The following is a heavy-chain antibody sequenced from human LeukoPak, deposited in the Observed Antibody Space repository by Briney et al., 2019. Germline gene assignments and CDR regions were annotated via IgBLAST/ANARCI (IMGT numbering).Heavy chain of an antibody. D-gene: IGHD4-17*01. CDR1: GYTFTSYD. CDR3: ARGRKVTKAFDY. J-gene: IGHJ4*02. V-gene: IGHV1-8*01. CDR2: MNPNSGNT. Sequence: GASVKVSCKASGYTFTSYDINWVRQATGQGLEWMGWMNPNSGNTGYAQKFQGRVTMTRNTSISTAYMELSSLRSEDTAVYYCARGRKVTKAFDYWGQGTLVTVSS.